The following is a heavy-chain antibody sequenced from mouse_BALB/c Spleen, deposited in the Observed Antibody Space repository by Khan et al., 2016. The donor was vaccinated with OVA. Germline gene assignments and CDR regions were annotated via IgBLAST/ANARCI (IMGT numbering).Heavy chain of an antibody. CDR2: IDPFNGGT. CDR1: GYSFTTYY. Sequence: VQLQQSGPELMKPGASVNISCKASGYSFTTYYIHWVKQSRGKSLEWIGYIDPFNGGTDYNQKFKGQATLTVDKSSNTAYMHLSSLTSEDSAVYHCARGTFDYWGQGTLVTVSA. V-gene: IGHV1S135*01. J-gene: IGHJ3*01. CDR3: ARGTFDY. D-gene: IGHD3-3*01.